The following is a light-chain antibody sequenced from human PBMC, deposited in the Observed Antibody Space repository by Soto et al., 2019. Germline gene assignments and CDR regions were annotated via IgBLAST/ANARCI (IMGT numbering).Light chain of an antibody. CDR3: QQYGSSPPIP. J-gene: IGKJ5*01. CDR2: GAS. CDR1: QSVSCSY. V-gene: IGKV3-20*01. Sequence: EIVLTQSPGTLSLAAGESATLSCRASQSVSCSYLAWYQQKTGQAPRLLIYGASSRATGIPDRFSGSGSGTDFTLTISRLEPEDFAVYYCQQYGSSPPIPFGQGTRLEIK.